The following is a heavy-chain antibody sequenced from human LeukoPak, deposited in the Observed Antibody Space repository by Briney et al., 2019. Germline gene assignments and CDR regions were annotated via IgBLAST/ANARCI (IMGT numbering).Heavy chain of an antibody. CDR2: INHSGST. J-gene: IGHJ1*01. CDR3: ASARRGYYYDSSGPHPYFQH. V-gene: IGHV4-34*01. D-gene: IGHD3-22*01. Sequence: SETLSLTCAVYGGSFSGYYWSWIRRPPGKGLEWIGEINHSGSTNYNPSLKSRVTISVDTSKNQFSLKLSSVTAADTAVYYCASARRGYYYDSSGPHPYFQHWGQGTLVTVSS. CDR1: GGSFSGYY.